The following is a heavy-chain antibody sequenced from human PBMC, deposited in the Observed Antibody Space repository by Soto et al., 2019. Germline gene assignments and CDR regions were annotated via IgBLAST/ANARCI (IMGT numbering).Heavy chain of an antibody. D-gene: IGHD3-10*01. Sequence: SVKVSCKASGGTFSSYAISWVRQAPGQGLEWMGGIIPIFGTANYAQKFQGRVTITADKSTSTAYMELSSLRSEDTAVYYCARSGDYYGSGTPVPYFDYWGQGTLVTVSS. J-gene: IGHJ4*02. CDR3: ARSGDYYGSGTPVPYFDY. V-gene: IGHV1-69*06. CDR2: IIPIFGTA. CDR1: GGTFSSYA.